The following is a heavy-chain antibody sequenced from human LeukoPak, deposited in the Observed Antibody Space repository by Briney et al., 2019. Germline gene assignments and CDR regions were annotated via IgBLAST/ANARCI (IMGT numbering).Heavy chain of an antibody. CDR2: IYSGGST. Sequence: GSLRLSCAASGFTVSSNYMSWVRRAPGKGLEGVSVIYSGGSTYYADSVKGRFTISRDNSKNTLYLQMNSLRAEDTAVYYCARGPIYHSYGSYYFDYWGQGTLVTVGS. D-gene: IGHD5-18*01. CDR3: ARGPIYHSYGSYYFDY. J-gene: IGHJ4*02. V-gene: IGHV3-53*01. CDR1: GFTVSSNY.